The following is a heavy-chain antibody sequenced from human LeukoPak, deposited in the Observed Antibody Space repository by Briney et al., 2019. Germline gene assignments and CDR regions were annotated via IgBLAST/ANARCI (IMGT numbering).Heavy chain of an antibody. CDR1: GFTFSSYW. CDR3: ARASYCSSTSCNYYYYGMDV. Sequence: GGSLRLSCAASGFTFSSYWMSWVRQAPGKGLEWVANIKQDGSEKYYVDSVKGRSTISRDNAKNSLYLQMNSLRAEDTAVYYCARASYCSSTSCNYYYYGMDVWGQGTTVTVSS. V-gene: IGHV3-7*01. CDR2: IKQDGSEK. D-gene: IGHD2-2*01. J-gene: IGHJ6*02.